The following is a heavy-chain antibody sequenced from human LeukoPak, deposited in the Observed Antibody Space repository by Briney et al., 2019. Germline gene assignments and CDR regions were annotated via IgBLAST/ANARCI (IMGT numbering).Heavy chain of an antibody. Sequence: ASVKVSCKASGYTFTSYGISWVRQAPGQELEWMGWISAYNGNTNYAQKLQGRVTMTTDTSTSTAYMELRSLRSDDTAVYYCARDTPLMDRNSSSSRFDPWGQGTLVTVSS. CDR2: ISAYNGNT. D-gene: IGHD6-6*01. V-gene: IGHV1-18*01. CDR3: ARDTPLMDRNSSSSRFDP. CDR1: GYTFTSYG. J-gene: IGHJ5*02.